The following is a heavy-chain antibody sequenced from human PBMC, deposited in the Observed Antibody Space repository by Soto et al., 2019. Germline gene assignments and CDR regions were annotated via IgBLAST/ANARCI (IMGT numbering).Heavy chain of an antibody. Sequence: GGSLRLSCAASGFTFSSYRMNWVRQAPGKGLEWVSYISSSGNTIYDADSVKGRFTISRDNAKNSLYLQMNSLRAEDTAVYYCARGGKWFDPWGQGTLVTVSS. CDR3: ARGGKWFDP. D-gene: IGHD3-10*01. CDR1: GFTFSSYR. J-gene: IGHJ5*02. CDR2: ISSSGNTI. V-gene: IGHV3-48*04.